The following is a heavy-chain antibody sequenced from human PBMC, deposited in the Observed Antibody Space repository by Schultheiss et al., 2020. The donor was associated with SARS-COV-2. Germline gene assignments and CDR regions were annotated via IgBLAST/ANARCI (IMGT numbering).Heavy chain of an antibody. CDR1: GYSFTSYW. J-gene: IGHJ6*02. CDR3: ARFPAWAAAGRTNYYYYGMDV. Sequence: GESLKISCKGSGYSFTSYWIGWVRQMPGKGLEWMGIIYPGDSDTRYSPSFQGQVTISADKSISTAYLQWSSLKASDTAMYYCARFPAWAAAGRTNYYYYGMDVWGQGTTVTVAS. D-gene: IGHD6-13*01. V-gene: IGHV5-51*01. CDR2: IYPGDSDT.